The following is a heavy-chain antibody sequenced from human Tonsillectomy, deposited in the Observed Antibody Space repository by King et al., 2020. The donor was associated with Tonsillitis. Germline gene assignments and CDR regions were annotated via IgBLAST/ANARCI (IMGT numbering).Heavy chain of an antibody. CDR3: AKGHSSGWFYFDS. J-gene: IGHJ4*02. V-gene: IGHV3-30*18. CDR2: ISYDGNNK. CDR1: GFTFSSYG. Sequence: LVESGGGVVQPGRSLRLSCAASGFTFSSYGMHWVRQAPGKGLGWVAVISYDGNNKYNAGSVKGRFTISRDNSKNTLYLQMNSLRGEDTAVYYCAKGHSSGWFYFDSWGQGTLVTVSS. D-gene: IGHD6-19*01.